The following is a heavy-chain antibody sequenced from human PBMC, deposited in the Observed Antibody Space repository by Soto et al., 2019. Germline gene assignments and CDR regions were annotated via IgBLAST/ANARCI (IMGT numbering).Heavy chain of an antibody. D-gene: IGHD3-22*01. CDR3: AREGRDSSGYYFWYFDH. CDR2: INQDGSEK. Sequence: EVQLVESGGGLVQPGGSLRLSCAASGFTFSSYWMSWVRQAPGKGLEWVANINQDGSEKYYVDSVKGRFTISRDNAKNSVYLQMNSLSAEDTAVYYCAREGRDSSGYYFWYFDHWGRGTLVPVSS. J-gene: IGHJ2*01. CDR1: GFTFSSYW. V-gene: IGHV3-7*01.